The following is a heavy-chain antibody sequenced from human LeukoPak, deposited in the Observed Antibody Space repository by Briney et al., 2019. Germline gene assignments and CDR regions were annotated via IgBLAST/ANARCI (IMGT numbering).Heavy chain of an antibody. CDR1: GYTFTSYG. CDR2: IIPILGIA. Sequence: SVKVSCKASGYTFTSYGISWVRQAPGQGLEWMGRIIPILGIANYAQKFQGRVTITADKSTSTAYMELSSLRSEDTAVYYCARGEAKYYFDYWGQGTLVTVSS. CDR3: ARGEAKYYFDY. J-gene: IGHJ4*02. V-gene: IGHV1-69*04.